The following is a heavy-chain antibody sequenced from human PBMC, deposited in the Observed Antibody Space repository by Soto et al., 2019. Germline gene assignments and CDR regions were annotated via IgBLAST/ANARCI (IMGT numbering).Heavy chain of an antibody. J-gene: IGHJ4*02. D-gene: IGHD6-13*01. Sequence: EVQLLESGGGLAQPGGSLRLSCAASGFTFGGYAMSWVRQAPGRGLEWVSGISNSGDSTYYADSVKGRFTISRDNSRNTLHLQMNSLRVEDTAVYYCVKDRSIWYVHPPDNWGQGTLVTVSS. CDR2: ISNSGDST. V-gene: IGHV3-23*01. CDR1: GFTFGGYA. CDR3: VKDRSIWYVHPPDN.